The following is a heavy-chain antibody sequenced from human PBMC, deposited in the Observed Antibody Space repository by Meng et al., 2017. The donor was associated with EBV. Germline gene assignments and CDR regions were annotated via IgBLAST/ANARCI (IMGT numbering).Heavy chain of an antibody. J-gene: IGHJ4*02. CDR3: ASESGRGFTPDF. D-gene: IGHD3-10*01. V-gene: IGHV1-69*01. Sequence: QWQVAQSGAEVKRPGSSVKISCKTSGGPFRSDAVSWVREGPGQGLEWLGGLIPMSGAPHYAQKFQDRVTITADEYTRTHYMELSSLRSDDTAMYYCASESGRGFTPDFWGQGTLVTVSS. CDR2: LIPMSGAP. CDR1: GGPFRSDA.